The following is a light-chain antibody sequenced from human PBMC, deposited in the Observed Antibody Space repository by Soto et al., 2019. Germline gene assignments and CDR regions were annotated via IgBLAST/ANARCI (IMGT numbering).Light chain of an antibody. CDR1: SSDFGAYNY. J-gene: IGLJ3*02. Sequence: QSALTQPASVSGSPGQSITISCTGSSSDFGAYNYVSWLQQHPGKAPKLIIYEVSNRPSGVSDRFSGSKSGNTASLTISGLQAEDEAVYHCISYTTSTTWVFGGGTQLTVL. V-gene: IGLV2-14*01. CDR2: EVS. CDR3: ISYTTSTTWV.